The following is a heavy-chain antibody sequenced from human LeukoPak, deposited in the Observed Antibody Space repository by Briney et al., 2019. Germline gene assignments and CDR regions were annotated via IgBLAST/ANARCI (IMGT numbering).Heavy chain of an antibody. V-gene: IGHV4-39*06. J-gene: IGHJ4*02. D-gene: IGHD3-22*01. CDR1: GGSISSSSYY. CDR3: ARDPTSTYNYDSRAYLYFDY. Sequence: PSETLSLTCTVSGGSISSSSYYWGWIRQPPGKGLEWIGSIYYSGNTYFNPSLRSRVTISIDTSRNQVTLKLTPATAADTAVYYCARDPTSTYNYDSRAYLYFDYWGQGTLVTVSS. CDR2: IYYSGNT.